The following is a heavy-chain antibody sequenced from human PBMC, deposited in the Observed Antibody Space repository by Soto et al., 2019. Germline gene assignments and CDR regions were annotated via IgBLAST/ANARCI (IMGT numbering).Heavy chain of an antibody. CDR1: GGYISSSNW. V-gene: IGHV4-4*02. CDR3: ARDTRPAAGINWFDP. D-gene: IGHD6-13*01. Sequence: QVQLQESGPGLVKPSGTLSLTCAVSGGYISSSNWWSWVRQPPGKGLEWIGEIYHSGSTNYNPSLKSRVTISVDKSKNQFSLKLSSVTAAETAVYYCARDTRPAAGINWFDPWGQGTLVTVSS. J-gene: IGHJ5*02. CDR2: IYHSGST.